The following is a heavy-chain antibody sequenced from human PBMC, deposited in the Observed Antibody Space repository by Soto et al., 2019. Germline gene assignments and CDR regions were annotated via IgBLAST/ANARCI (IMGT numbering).Heavy chain of an antibody. Sequence: EAQLLESGGGLVQPGGSLRLSCAASGFTFSSYGMNWVRQAPGKGLEWVSSITATGGNTYYADSVKGRFTISRDNSKDTLSLQMNSLRAEDTAVYYCAGRYCTAGICYTNYYYYMAVWGKGTTVTVSS. CDR3: AGRYCTAGICYTNYYYYMAV. V-gene: IGHV3-23*01. J-gene: IGHJ6*03. D-gene: IGHD2-8*02. CDR1: GFTFSSYG. CDR2: ITATGGNT.